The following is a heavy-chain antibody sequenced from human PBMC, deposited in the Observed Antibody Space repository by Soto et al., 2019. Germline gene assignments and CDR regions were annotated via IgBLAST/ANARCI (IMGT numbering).Heavy chain of an antibody. CDR1: VDSISIYY. Sequence: SEALSLTCSGSVDSISIYYWSWVRPPPGKGLEWIGYMYYSGSTNYTPSLNSGVTISENTTKNQFSLKLSSVTAADTAVYNGARDAGGPADYWGQGTLVTVSS. J-gene: IGHJ4*02. V-gene: IGHV4-59*01. CDR2: MYYSGST. CDR3: ARDAGGPADY. D-gene: IGHD2-15*01.